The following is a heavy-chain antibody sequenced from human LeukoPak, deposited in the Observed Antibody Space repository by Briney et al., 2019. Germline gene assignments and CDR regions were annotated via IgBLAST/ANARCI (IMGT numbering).Heavy chain of an antibody. CDR1: GFTLSSCN. CDR3: ARVADSTIDY. J-gene: IGHJ4*02. V-gene: IGHV3-21*01. D-gene: IGHD3/OR15-3a*01. CDR2: ISTSSSYI. Sequence: PGGSLRLSCAASGFTLSSCNMNWVRQAPGKGLEWVSCISTSSSYIYYADSVKGRFTISRDNAKNSLYLQMNSLRAEDTAVYYCARVADSTIDYWGQGTLVTVSS.